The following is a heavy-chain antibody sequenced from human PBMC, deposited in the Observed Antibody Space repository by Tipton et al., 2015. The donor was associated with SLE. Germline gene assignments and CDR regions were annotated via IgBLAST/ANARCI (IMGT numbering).Heavy chain of an antibody. V-gene: IGHV4-59*11. J-gene: IGHJ5*02. CDR2: VHSSGST. CDR3: ATSGYDFLSWFDP. CDR1: GGSISSHY. Sequence: LRLSCTVSGGSISSHYWSWIRQPPGKRLEWIGHVHSSGSTFYNPSLKSRVSISMDTSKNQVSLRMTSVTAADTAVYYCATSGYDFLSWFDPWGQGTRSPSPQ. D-gene: IGHD5-12*01.